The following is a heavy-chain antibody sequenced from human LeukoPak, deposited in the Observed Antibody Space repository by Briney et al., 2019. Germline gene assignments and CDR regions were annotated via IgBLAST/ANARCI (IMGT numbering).Heavy chain of an antibody. CDR3: ARAAHYGDYALVEYYFDY. V-gene: IGHV3-20*04. CDR2: INWNGGTT. Sequence: AGGSLRLSCAASGFTFDDYGMSWVRQGPGKGLEWVSGINWNGGTTGYADSVKGRFTISRDNAKNSLYLQMNSLRAEDTALYYCARAAHYGDYALVEYYFDYWGQGTLVTVSS. D-gene: IGHD4-17*01. J-gene: IGHJ4*02. CDR1: GFTFDDYG.